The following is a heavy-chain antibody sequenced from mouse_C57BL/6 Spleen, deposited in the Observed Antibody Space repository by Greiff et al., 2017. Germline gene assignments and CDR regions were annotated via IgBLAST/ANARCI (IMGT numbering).Heavy chain of an antibody. V-gene: IGHV1-82*01. J-gene: IGHJ2*01. CDR2: IYPGDGDT. CDR1: GYAFSSSW. D-gene: IGHD1-1*02. Sequence: QVQLQQSGPELVKPGASVKISCKASGYAFSSSWMNWVKQRPGKGLEWIGRIYPGDGDTNYNGKFKGKATLTADKSSSTAYMQLSSLTSEDSAVYFCARWRLWGYYFDYWGQGTTLTVSS. CDR3: ARWRLWGYYFDY.